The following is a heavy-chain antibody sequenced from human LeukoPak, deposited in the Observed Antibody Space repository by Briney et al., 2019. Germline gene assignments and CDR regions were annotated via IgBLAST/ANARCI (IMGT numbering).Heavy chain of an antibody. CDR1: GYTFTSYG. Sequence: ASVKVSCKASGYTFTSYGISWVRQAPGQGLEWMGWISAYNGNTNYAQKLQGRVTMTTDTSTSTAYMELRSLRSDDTAVYYCARGGYDFWSGYQTLVYWGQGTLVTVSS. CDR2: ISAYNGNT. V-gene: IGHV1-18*01. CDR3: ARGGYDFWSGYQTLVY. D-gene: IGHD3-3*01. J-gene: IGHJ4*02.